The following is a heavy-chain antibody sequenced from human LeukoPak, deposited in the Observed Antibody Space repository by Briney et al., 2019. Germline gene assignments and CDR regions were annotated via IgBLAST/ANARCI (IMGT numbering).Heavy chain of an antibody. V-gene: IGHV3-30*02. CDR3: AKGMEYGTFDI. CDR1: GFTFSSYG. J-gene: IGHJ3*02. Sequence: GGSLRLSCAASGFTFSSYGMHWVRQAPGKGLEWVAFIRYDGGNKYYADSVKGRFTISRDNSKNTLYLQMNSLRAEDTAVYYCAKGMEYGTFDIWGQGTMVTVSS. CDR2: IRYDGGNK. D-gene: IGHD1-1*01.